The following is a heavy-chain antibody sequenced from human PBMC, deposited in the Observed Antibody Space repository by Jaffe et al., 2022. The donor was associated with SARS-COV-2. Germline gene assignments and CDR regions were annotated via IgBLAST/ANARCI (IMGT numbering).Heavy chain of an antibody. V-gene: IGHV4-59*01. CDR3: ASFPYDSSGIKGDAFDI. D-gene: IGHD3-22*01. Sequence: QVQLQESGPGLVKPSETLSLTCTVSGGSISSYYWSWIRQPPGKGLEWIGYIYYSGSTNYNPSLKSRVTISVDTSKNQFSLKLSSVTAADTAVYYCASFPYDSSGIKGDAFDIWGQGTMVTVSS. J-gene: IGHJ3*02. CDR2: IYYSGST. CDR1: GGSISSYY.